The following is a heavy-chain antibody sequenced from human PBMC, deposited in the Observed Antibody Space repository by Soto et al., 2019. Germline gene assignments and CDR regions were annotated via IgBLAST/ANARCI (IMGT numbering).Heavy chain of an antibody. V-gene: IGHV4-34*01. CDR3: ARARGYCSSTSCYGGDFDY. D-gene: IGHD2-2*01. Sequence: ETLSLTCAVYGGSFSGYYWSWIRQPPGKGLEWIGEINHSGSTNYNPSLKSRVTISVDTSKNQFSLKLSSVTAADTAVYYCARARGYCSSTSCYGGDFDYWGQGTLVTVSS. J-gene: IGHJ4*02. CDR2: INHSGST. CDR1: GGSFSGYY.